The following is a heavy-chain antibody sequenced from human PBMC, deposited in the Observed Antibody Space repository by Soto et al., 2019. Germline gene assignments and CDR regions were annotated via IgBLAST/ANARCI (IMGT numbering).Heavy chain of an antibody. CDR2: IIPISGTA. CDR3: ASGQTGGGCGYYFDY. J-gene: IGHJ4*02. CDR1: GGSFSSYA. D-gene: IGHD2-8*02. Sequence: QVQLVQSGAEVKKTGSSVKVSCKAPGGSFSSYAIDWVRQAPGKGLEWIGGIIPISGTADDAQKCQGRVTIAADESTETAYMELSSLRYEATAVYYCASGQTGGGCGYYFDYWGQGTLVTVSS. V-gene: IGHV1-69*12.